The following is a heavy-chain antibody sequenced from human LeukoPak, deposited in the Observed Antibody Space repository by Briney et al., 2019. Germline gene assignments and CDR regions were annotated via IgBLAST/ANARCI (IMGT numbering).Heavy chain of an antibody. D-gene: IGHD3-10*01. Sequence: GGSLRPSCAASGFTFTNYNFYWVRQAPGRGLEWVSSISSTSSYIYYADSMKGRLTISRDNAKNSLYLQMNSLRAEDTAVYYCARALWSGPVYYGMDVWGQGTTVTVSS. CDR3: ARALWSGPVYYGMDV. CDR2: ISSTSSYI. CDR1: GFTFTNYN. V-gene: IGHV3-21*06. J-gene: IGHJ6*02.